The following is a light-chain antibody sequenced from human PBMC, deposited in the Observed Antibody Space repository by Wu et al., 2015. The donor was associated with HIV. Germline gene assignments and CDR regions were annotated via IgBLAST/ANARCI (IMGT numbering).Light chain of an antibody. CDR3: HQYGRSPPFT. J-gene: IGKJ3*01. CDR1: QSVSSTY. V-gene: IGKV3-20*01. CDR2: GAS. Sequence: PGERATLSCRASQSVSSTYLAWYQQKPGQPPRLLIYGASRRATGIPDRFSGSGSGTDFSLTISRLEPEDFAVYYCHQYGRSPPFTFGPGTKVDIK.